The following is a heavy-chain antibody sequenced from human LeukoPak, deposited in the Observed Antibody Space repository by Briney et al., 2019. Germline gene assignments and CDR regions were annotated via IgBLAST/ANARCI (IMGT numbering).Heavy chain of an antibody. CDR1: GGSISSYY. V-gene: IGHV4-59*01. Sequence: SETLSLTCTVSGGSISSYYWSWIRQPPGKGLEWIGYIYYSGSTNYNPSLKSRVTISVDTSKNQFSLKLSPVTAADTAVYYCAREKGDYYGPGSVNWFDPWGQGTLVTVSS. D-gene: IGHD3-10*01. CDR3: AREKGDYYGPGSVNWFDP. J-gene: IGHJ5*02. CDR2: IYYSGST.